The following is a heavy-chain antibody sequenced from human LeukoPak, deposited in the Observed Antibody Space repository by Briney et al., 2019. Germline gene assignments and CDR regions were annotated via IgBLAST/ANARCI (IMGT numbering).Heavy chain of an antibody. CDR1: GYSFTSYW. D-gene: IGHD2-21*02. CDR2: IYPGDSDT. Sequence: GESLKISCKGSGYSFTSYWIGWVRQMPGKGLEWMGIIYPGDSDTRYSPSFQGQVTISADKSISTAYLQWSSLKASDTAMYYCARRARVVTAIGVLSHNPKNDNAFDIWGQGTMVTVSS. J-gene: IGHJ3*02. CDR3: ARRARVVTAIGVLSHNPKNDNAFDI. V-gene: IGHV5-51*01.